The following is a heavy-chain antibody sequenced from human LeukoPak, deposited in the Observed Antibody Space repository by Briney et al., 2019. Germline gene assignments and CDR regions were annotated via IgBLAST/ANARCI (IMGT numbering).Heavy chain of an antibody. CDR2: ITGSGGFT. CDR3: AREASGSYFYN. Sequence: GGSLRLSCAASGFPFSTYAMNWVRQAPGKGLEWVSVITGSGGFTQYADSVKGRFTISRDNSKNTLYLQMNSLRAEDTAVYYCAREASGSYFYNWGQGTLVIVSS. CDR1: GFPFSTYA. V-gene: IGHV3-23*01. J-gene: IGHJ4*02. D-gene: IGHD1-26*01.